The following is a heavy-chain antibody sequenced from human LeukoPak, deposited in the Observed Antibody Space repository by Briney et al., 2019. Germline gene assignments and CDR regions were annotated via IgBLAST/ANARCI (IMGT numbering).Heavy chain of an antibody. V-gene: IGHV1-18*01. CDR3: AREWWGYDVLTGGNWFDP. D-gene: IGHD3-9*01. Sequence: GASVKVSCKASGYPFTTYGISWVRQAPGQGLEWMGWISTYNGDTNYAQKFQGRVIMTTDTSTSTAYIELRSLRSDDTAAYYCAREWWGYDVLTGGNWFDPWGQGTLVTVSS. J-gene: IGHJ5*02. CDR2: ISTYNGDT. CDR1: GYPFTTYG.